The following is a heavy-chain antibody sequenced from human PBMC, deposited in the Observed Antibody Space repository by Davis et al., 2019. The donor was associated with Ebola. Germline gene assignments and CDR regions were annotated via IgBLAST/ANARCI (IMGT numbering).Heavy chain of an antibody. J-gene: IGHJ6*02. V-gene: IGHV5-51*01. D-gene: IGHD6-19*01. CDR1: GYSFTNYW. CDR3: VRRGGEAVAGDYFYYGMDV. Sequence: PGGSLRLSCRGSGYSFTNYWIGWVRQMPGKGLEWVGIIYPGDSDTRYSPSFQGQVTISADKSISTAYLQWSSLKASDTAMYYCVRRGGEAVAGDYFYYGMDVWGQGTTVTVSS. CDR2: IYPGDSDT.